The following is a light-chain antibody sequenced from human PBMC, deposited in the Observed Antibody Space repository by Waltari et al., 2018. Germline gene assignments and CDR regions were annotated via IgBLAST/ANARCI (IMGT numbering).Light chain of an antibody. CDR3: AAWDDSLNGPV. CDR1: SSNIGSNT. J-gene: IGLJ3*02. V-gene: IGLV1-44*01. Sequence: QSVLTQPPSASGTPGQRGTISCAVSSSNIGSNTVNWYQQLPGTAPKRLIYSNTQRPSGVPDRFSGSKSGTSASLAISGLQSEDEADYYCAAWDDSLNGPVFGGGTKLTVL. CDR2: SNT.